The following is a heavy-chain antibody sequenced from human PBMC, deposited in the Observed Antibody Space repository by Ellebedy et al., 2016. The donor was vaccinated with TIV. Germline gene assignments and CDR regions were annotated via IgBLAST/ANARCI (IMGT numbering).Heavy chain of an antibody. CDR2: IKSKPDGGAA. CDR3: TTVYRYNYDSV. Sequence: GESLKIPCAASGFTFSNAWMNWVRQAPGKGLEWVGRIKSKPDGGAADYAAPVKGRFTISRDDSKNTLYLQMNSLKTEDTAVYFCTTVYRYNYDSVWGQGTLVTVSS. CDR1: GFTFSNAW. V-gene: IGHV3-15*01. D-gene: IGHD5-18*01. J-gene: IGHJ4*02.